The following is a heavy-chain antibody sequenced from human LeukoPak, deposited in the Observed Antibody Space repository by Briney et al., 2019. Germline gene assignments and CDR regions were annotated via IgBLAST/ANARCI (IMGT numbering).Heavy chain of an antibody. CDR2: IYYSGST. J-gene: IGHJ4*02. CDR1: GGSMSSGGYY. Sequence: SETLFLTCTVSGGSMSSGGYYWSWIRQHPGKGLEWIRYIYYSGSTYYNPSLKSRVTISVDTSKNQFSLKLSSVTAADTAVYYCARDFGYCSSTSCSPRSFDYWGQGTLVTVSS. V-gene: IGHV4-31*03. CDR3: ARDFGYCSSTSCSPRSFDY. D-gene: IGHD2-2*01.